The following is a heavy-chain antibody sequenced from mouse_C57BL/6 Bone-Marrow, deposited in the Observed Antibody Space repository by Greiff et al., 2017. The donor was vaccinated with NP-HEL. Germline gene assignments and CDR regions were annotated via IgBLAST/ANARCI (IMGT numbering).Heavy chain of an antibody. Sequence: EVQLVESGPGLAKPSQTLSLTCSVTGYSITSDYWNWIRKFPGNKLEYMGYISYSGSTYYNPSLKSRISITRDTSKNQYYLQLNSVTTEDTATYYCARYWYYGSSHGRFPYFDYWGQGTALTVSS. CDR3: ARYWYYGSSHGRFPYFDY. CDR1: GYSITSDY. V-gene: IGHV3-8*01. D-gene: IGHD1-1*01. J-gene: IGHJ2*01. CDR2: ISYSGST.